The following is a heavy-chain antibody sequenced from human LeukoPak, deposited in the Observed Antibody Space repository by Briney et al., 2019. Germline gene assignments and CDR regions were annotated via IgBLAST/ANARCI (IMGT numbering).Heavy chain of an antibody. Sequence: GGSLRLSCAASGFTFSTYTMNWVRQAPGKGLEWVSYISDSSSIIYYADSVKGRFTISRDNAKNSLYLQMNSLRAEDTAVYYCARRRYNWNAIDYWGQGTLVTVSS. CDR3: ARRRYNWNAIDY. V-gene: IGHV3-48*01. J-gene: IGHJ4*02. CDR2: ISDSSSII. D-gene: IGHD1-20*01. CDR1: GFTFSTYT.